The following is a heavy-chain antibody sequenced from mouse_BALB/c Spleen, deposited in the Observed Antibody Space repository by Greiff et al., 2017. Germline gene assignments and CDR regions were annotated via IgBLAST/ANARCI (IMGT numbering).Heavy chain of an antibody. V-gene: IGHV1-9*01. CDR3: ARGPYGNYGDD. CDR2: ILPGSGST. Sequence: VQLVESGAELLKPGASVKISCKATGYTFSSYWIEWVKQRPGHGLEWIGEILPGSGSTNYNEKFKGKATFTADTSSNTAYMQLSSLTSEDSAVYYCARGPYGNYGDDWGQGTTLTVSS. CDR1: GYTFSSYW. J-gene: IGHJ2*01. D-gene: IGHD2-1*01.